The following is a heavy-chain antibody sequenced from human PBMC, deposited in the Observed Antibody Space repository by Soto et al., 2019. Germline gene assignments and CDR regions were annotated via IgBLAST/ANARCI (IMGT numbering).Heavy chain of an antibody. CDR2: ISGSGGST. Sequence: PGGSLRLSCAASGFTFSSYAMSWVRQAPGKGLEWVSAISGSGGSTYYADSVKGRFTISRDNSKNTLYLQMNSLRAEDTAVYYCAKSGYSYGYREVYYFDYWGQGPLVTVSS. J-gene: IGHJ4*02. D-gene: IGHD5-18*01. CDR1: GFTFSSYA. CDR3: AKSGYSYGYREVYYFDY. V-gene: IGHV3-23*01.